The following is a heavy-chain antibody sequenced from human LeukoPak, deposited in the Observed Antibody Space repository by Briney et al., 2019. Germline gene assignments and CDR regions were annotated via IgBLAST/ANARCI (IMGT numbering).Heavy chain of an antibody. CDR3: ARDKKPGLLWSQGRDY. V-gene: IGHV3-48*03. Sequence: GGSLRLSCAASGFTFSSYAMSWVRQAPGKGLEWVSYISSSGSTIYYADSVKGRFTISRDNAKNSLYLRMNSLRAEDTAVYYCARDKKPGLLWSQGRDYWGQGTLVTVSS. CDR2: ISSSGSTI. CDR1: GFTFSSYA. J-gene: IGHJ4*02. D-gene: IGHD3-10*01.